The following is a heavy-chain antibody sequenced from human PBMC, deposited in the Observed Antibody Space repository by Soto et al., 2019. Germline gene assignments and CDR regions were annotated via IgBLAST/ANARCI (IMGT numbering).Heavy chain of an antibody. CDR2: IYSGGTT. Sequence: EVQLVETGGGLIQPGGSLRLSCAASGFTVSSNYMSWVRQAPGKGLEWVSVIYSGGTTNYADSVKARFTNSRDTSKSTLYLQMNSLSAEDTAVYYCARDGLWGGMDVWGQGTTVTVSS. V-gene: IGHV3-53*02. J-gene: IGHJ6*02. CDR1: GFTVSSNY. D-gene: IGHD7-27*01. CDR3: ARDGLWGGMDV.